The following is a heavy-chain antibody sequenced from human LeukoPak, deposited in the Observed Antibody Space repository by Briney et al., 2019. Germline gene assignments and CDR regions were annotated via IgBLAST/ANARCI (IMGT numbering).Heavy chain of an antibody. D-gene: IGHD1-1*01. V-gene: IGHV1-46*04. Sequence: ASVTVSCKASGFTFSSYYIQWMRQAPGQGREWMALINPRDGSTKSTEKLQGRVTMTADTSTGTVYMELSSLRSEDTAVYYCARDSLQTRYNWNDEGRKNWFDPWGQGTLVTVSS. CDR3: ARDSLQTRYNWNDEGRKNWFDP. CDR1: GFTFSSYY. CDR2: INPRDGST. J-gene: IGHJ5*02.